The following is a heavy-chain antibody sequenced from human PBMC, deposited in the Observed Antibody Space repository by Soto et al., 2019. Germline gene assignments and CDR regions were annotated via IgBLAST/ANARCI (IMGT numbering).Heavy chain of an antibody. CDR2: IYWDDDK. J-gene: IGHJ4*02. V-gene: IGHV2-5*02. CDR3: AHPTLYRSSRNDY. CDR1: GFSLSARGVG. Sequence: QITLKESGPTLVKPTQTLTLTCTFSGFSLSARGVGVGWLRQPPGKALEWLAFIYWDDDKRFRPSLKSRLTITKDISKNQVALTMTNRDPVDTGTYYCAHPTLYRSSRNDYWGQGTLVSVSS. D-gene: IGHD6-6*01.